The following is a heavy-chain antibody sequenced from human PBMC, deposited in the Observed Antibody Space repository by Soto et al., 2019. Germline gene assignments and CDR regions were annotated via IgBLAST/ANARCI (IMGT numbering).Heavy chain of an antibody. Sequence: VQLVESGGGLVQPGGSLRLSCAASGFTFSSYAMHWVRQAPGKGLEWVAVISYDGSNKYYADSVKGRFTISRDNSKNTLYLQMNSLRAEDTAVYYCAREHIVATWGGGDFDYWGQGTLVTVSS. D-gene: IGHD5-12*01. V-gene: IGHV3-30-3*01. CDR1: GFTFSSYA. CDR2: ISYDGSNK. CDR3: AREHIVATWGGGDFDY. J-gene: IGHJ4*02.